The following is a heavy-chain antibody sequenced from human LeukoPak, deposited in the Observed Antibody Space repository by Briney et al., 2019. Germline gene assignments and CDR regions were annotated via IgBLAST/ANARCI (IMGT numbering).Heavy chain of an antibody. CDR1: GFTFTSYE. Sequence: PGGSLRLSCAASGFTFTSYEMNWVRQAPGKGLEYVSSLSGNGDSTYYADSVKGRFTISRDNPKSTLYLQMSSLRAEDTAVYYCVKSDNIVGATCFDYWGQGTLVTVSS. CDR2: LSGNGDST. V-gene: IGHV3-64D*09. J-gene: IGHJ4*02. CDR3: VKSDNIVGATCFDY. D-gene: IGHD1-26*01.